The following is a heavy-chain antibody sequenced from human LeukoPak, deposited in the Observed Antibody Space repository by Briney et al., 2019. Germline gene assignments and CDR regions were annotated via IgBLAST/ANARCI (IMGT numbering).Heavy chain of an antibody. CDR2: VYYGGNT. V-gene: IGHV4-39*01. Sequence: SETLSLTCTVSGGSISSSSYYWDWVRQPPGKGLEWFGNVYYGGNTFYNSSLESRVTISVDMSKNQFSLKLSSLTAADTAVYYCARQRADYFYHYLDVWGKGTSVTVSS. J-gene: IGHJ6*03. CDR1: GGSISSSSYY. CDR3: ARQRADYFYHYLDV.